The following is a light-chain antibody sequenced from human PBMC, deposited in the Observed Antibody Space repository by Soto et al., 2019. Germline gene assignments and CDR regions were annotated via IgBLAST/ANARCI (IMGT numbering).Light chain of an antibody. V-gene: IGKV1-39*01. CDR3: QQSYSAPPT. CDR2: VAS. J-gene: IGKJ1*01. Sequence: DSQMTQSRSSLSASVGDRVTITCRADQRISNYLNWYQQKPGKAPKLLISVASSLQSGVPSRFSGNMSGTEFTFTITSLQVEDFATYYCQQSYSAPPTFGQGTKVDI. CDR1: QRISNY.